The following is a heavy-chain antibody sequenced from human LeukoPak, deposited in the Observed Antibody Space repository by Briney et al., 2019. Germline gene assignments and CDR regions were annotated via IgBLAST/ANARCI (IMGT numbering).Heavy chain of an antibody. CDR3: TSFTIG. CDR1: GFTFSSYG. J-gene: IGHJ4*02. Sequence: GGSLRLSCAASGFTFSSYGMHWVRQAPGKGLDWVGFIRSKAYGGTTEYAASVKGRFTISRDDSKSIAYLQMNSLKTEDTAVYYCTSFTIGWGQGTLVTVSS. CDR2: IRSKAYGGTT. D-gene: IGHD3-16*01. V-gene: IGHV3-49*04.